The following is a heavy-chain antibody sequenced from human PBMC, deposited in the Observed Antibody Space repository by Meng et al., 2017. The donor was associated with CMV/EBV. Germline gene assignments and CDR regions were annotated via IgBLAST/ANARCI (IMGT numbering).Heavy chain of an antibody. J-gene: IGHJ4*02. CDR3: ATVRNNPEFDL. CDR1: GFALDTQM. Sequence: GESLKISCAASGFALDTQMMTWVRQAPGKGLEWVATISSSSKYIHYSPSMTGRVTVSRDNAKNLLYLQMNSLSAEDTAVYFCATVRNNPEFDLWDQGTLVTVSS. V-gene: IGHV3-21*01. CDR2: ISSSSKYI.